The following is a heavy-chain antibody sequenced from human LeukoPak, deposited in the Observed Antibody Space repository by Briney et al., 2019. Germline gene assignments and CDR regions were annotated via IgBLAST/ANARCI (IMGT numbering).Heavy chain of an antibody. D-gene: IGHD4-23*01. J-gene: IGHJ4*02. Sequence: TGGSLRLSCAASGFIFSNYAMSWVRQAPGKGLEWVSAISGSGGGTYYADSVRGRFTISRDNSKNTLYLQMNSLRAEGTAVYYCAKDQRGYGGISDYWGQGTLVTVSS. CDR2: ISGSGGGT. CDR1: GFIFSNYA. V-gene: IGHV3-23*01. CDR3: AKDQRGYGGISDY.